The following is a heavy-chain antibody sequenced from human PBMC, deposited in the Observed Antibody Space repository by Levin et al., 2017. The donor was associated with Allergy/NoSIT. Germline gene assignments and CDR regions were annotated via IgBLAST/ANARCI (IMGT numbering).Heavy chain of an antibody. CDR1: GFSFSTYA. Sequence: GGSLRLSCAASGFSFSTYAMSWVRQAPGKGLEWVSAITGSGGSTYYADSVKGRFTISRDNSKNTVYLQMNSLRPGDTAVYFCAKNSYSTSPGWFDPWGQGTLVTVSS. D-gene: IGHD6-6*01. J-gene: IGHJ5*02. V-gene: IGHV3-23*01. CDR2: ITGSGGST. CDR3: AKNSYSTSPGWFDP.